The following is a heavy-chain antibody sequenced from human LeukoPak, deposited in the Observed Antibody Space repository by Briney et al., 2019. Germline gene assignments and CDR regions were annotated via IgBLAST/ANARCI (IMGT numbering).Heavy chain of an antibody. D-gene: IGHD3-10*01. CDR1: GFTFSSYG. CDR2: IWYDGSNK. V-gene: IGHV3-33*01. CDR3: ARLGSGSYVIDY. J-gene: IGHJ4*02. Sequence: GGSLRLSCAASGFTFSSYGMHWVRQAPGKGLEGVADIWYDGSNKYYADSVKVRFTISRDNSKNTLYLQVNSLRAEDTAVYYSARLGSGSYVIDYWGQGTLVTVSS.